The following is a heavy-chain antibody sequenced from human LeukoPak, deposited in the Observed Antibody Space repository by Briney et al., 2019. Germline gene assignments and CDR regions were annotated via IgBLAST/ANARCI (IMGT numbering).Heavy chain of an antibody. Sequence: PGGSLRLSCAASGFTFSSYWMSWVRQAPGKGLEWVANIKQDGSEKYYVDPVKGRFTISRDNAKNSLYLQMNSLRAEDTAVYYCARDSSGWYVSLYYYGMDVWGQGTTVTVSS. V-gene: IGHV3-7*03. CDR1: GFTFSSYW. CDR2: IKQDGSEK. D-gene: IGHD6-19*01. J-gene: IGHJ6*02. CDR3: ARDSSGWYVSLYYYGMDV.